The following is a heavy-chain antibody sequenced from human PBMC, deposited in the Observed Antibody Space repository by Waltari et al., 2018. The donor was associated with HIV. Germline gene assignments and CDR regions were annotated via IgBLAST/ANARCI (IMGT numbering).Heavy chain of an antibody. V-gene: IGHV5-51*01. Sequence: EVRLVQSGAEVRKPGESLEISCEAFGYNFDDHWIGWVRQMPGRGLEWMGSIYPADSDTRYSPSFRGRVTISADKFSSTAYLQWRSLEASDTATYYCARPDMTYGRDVWGQGTTVTVSS. CDR2: IYPADSDT. D-gene: IGHD2-15*01. CDR3: ARPDMTYGRDV. J-gene: IGHJ6*02. CDR1: GYNFDDHW.